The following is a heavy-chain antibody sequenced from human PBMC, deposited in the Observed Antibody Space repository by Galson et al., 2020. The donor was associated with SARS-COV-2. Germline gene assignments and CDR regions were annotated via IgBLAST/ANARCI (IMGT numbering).Heavy chain of an antibody. D-gene: IGHD3-22*01. CDR1: GFTFSDYY. V-gene: IGHV3-11*06. J-gene: IGHJ4*02. CDR2: ISSSSSYT. Sequence: TGGSLRLSCAASGFTFSDYYMSWIRQAPGKGLEWVSYISSSSSYTNYADSVKGRFTISRDNAKNSLYLQMNSLRAEDTAVYYCARDRRYYDSSGYSAHYYWGQGTLVTVSS. CDR3: ARDRRYYDSSGYSAHYY.